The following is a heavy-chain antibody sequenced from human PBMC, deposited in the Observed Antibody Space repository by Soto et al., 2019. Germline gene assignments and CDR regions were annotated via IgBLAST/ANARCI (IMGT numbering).Heavy chain of an antibody. CDR2: IYYSGTT. D-gene: IGHD3-10*01. V-gene: IGHV4-31*03. CDR1: GGSITSAGYY. Sequence: PSETLSLTCTVSGGSITSAGYYWTWLRQHPGKGLEWIACIYYSGTTSYSPSLRSRLTISVDTSKSQFSLKPTSVTAADTAVYYCASENQGVPFGAYFDAWGQGTLVTVSS. J-gene: IGHJ4*02. CDR3: ASENQGVPFGAYFDA.